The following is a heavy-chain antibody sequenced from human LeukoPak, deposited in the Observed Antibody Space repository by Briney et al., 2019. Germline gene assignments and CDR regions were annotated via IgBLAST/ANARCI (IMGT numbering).Heavy chain of an antibody. V-gene: IGHV4-59*11. CDR3: ARLLRTTVPGTTNPYHYMDV. Sequence: SETLSLTCSVSGASMTSHYYTWVRQPSRKGLEWIAYINYSGTTNYTPSLNSRVTISVDTSKNQFSLRLTSVTAADTAVYYCARLLRTTVPGTTNPYHYMDVWGKGTTVTVS. J-gene: IGHJ6*03. CDR1: GASMTSHY. D-gene: IGHD1/OR15-1a*01. CDR2: INYSGTT.